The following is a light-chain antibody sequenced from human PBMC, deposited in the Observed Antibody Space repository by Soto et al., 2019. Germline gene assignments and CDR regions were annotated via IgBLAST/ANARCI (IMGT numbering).Light chain of an antibody. J-gene: IGKJ1*01. CDR1: RSLVYSDGNTS. CDR2: EVS. V-gene: IGKV2-30*01. Sequence: DVVMTQSPLPLPVTLGQPASISCRSSRSLVYSDGNTSLNWFQQRPGQSPRRLIFEVSNRDSGVPDRFCGSASGTDVTLKISRVEAEDVWVYYCMQGTPRPPTFGQGTKVET. CDR3: MQGTPRPPT.